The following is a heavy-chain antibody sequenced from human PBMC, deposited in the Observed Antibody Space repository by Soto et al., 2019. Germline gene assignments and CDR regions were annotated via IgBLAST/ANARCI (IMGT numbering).Heavy chain of an antibody. D-gene: IGHD2-15*01. CDR3: ARCSGGSCYTFDY. J-gene: IGHJ4*02. Sequence: PSETLSLTCTVSGGSISSYYWSWIRQPPGKGLEWIGYIYYSGSTNYNPSLKSRVTVSVDTSKNQFSLKLSSVTAADTAVYYCARCSGGSCYTFDYWGQGTLVTVSS. CDR1: GGSISSYY. V-gene: IGHV4-59*08. CDR2: IYYSGST.